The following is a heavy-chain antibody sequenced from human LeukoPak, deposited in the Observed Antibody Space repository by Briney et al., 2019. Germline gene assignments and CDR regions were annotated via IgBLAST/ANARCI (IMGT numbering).Heavy chain of an antibody. V-gene: IGHV3-7*01. Sequence: QPGGSLRLSCAASGFTFSGYWMSWVRQAPGKGLEWVANIKQDGSEKYYVDSVKGRFTISRDNAKNSLYLQMNSLRAEDTAVYYCARVFRTGSYHLVYFDYWGQGTLVTVSS. CDR2: IKQDGSEK. J-gene: IGHJ4*02. CDR1: GFTFSGYW. D-gene: IGHD1-26*01. CDR3: ARVFRTGSYHLVYFDY.